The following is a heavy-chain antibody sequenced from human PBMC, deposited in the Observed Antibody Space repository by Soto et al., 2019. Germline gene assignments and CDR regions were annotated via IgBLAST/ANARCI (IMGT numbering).Heavy chain of an antibody. CDR3: ATGGSGYFTY. D-gene: IGHD3-22*01. CDR2: IKSDGSYT. V-gene: IGHV3-74*01. CDR1: GFTFNTYW. J-gene: IGHJ4*02. Sequence: EVQLVESGGGLVQPGGSLRLSCAASGFTFNTYWMQWVRQAPGKGLVWVSRIKSDGSYTNYADSVKGRFTISRDNATTTLFLQMNSLGAEDTAVYYCATGGSGYFTYWGQGTLVTVSS.